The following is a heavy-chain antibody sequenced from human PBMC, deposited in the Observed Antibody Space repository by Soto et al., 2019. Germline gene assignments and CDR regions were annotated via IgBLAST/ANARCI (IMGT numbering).Heavy chain of an antibody. CDR1: GYIFSSYA. CDR3: ARKDGGDAFDI. V-gene: IGHV3-23*01. CDR2: ISGSGGST. J-gene: IGHJ3*02. Sequence: GGSLRLSCAASGYIFSSYAMSWVRQAPGKGLEWVSAISGSGGSTYYADSVKGRFTISRDNSKNTLYLQMNSLRAEDTAVYYCARKDGGDAFDIWGQGTMVTVSS.